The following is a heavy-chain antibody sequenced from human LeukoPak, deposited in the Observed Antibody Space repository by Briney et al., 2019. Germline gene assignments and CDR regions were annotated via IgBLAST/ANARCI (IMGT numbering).Heavy chain of an antibody. V-gene: IGHV4-59*08. CDR1: GGSISSYY. CDR2: IYYSGST. D-gene: IGHD3-10*01. J-gene: IGHJ4*02. Sequence: SETLSLTCTVSGGSISSYYWSWIRQPPGKGLEWIGYIYYSGSTNYNPSLKSRVTISVDTSKNQFSLKLSSVTAADTAVCYCARHYYGSGSYYPDPFDYWGQGTLVTVSS. CDR3: ARHYYGSGSYYPDPFDY.